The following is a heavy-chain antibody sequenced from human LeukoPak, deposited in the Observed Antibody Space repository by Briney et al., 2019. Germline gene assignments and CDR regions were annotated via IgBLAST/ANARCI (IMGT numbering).Heavy chain of an antibody. D-gene: IGHD5-18*01. J-gene: IGHJ4*02. CDR1: GFTFNNYA. Sequence: GGSLRLSCAASGFTFNNYAMTWVRQAPGKGLEWVSCARGSGDSTYYADSVKGRFTISRDNSKNTLYLQMNSLRAEDTAVYYCAKDLFYGYPSPTFDYWGQGTLVTVSS. CDR3: AKDLFYGYPSPTFDY. V-gene: IGHV3-23*01. CDR2: ARGSGDST.